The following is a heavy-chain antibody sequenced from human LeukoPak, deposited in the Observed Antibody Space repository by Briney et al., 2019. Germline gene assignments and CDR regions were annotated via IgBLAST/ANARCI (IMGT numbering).Heavy chain of an antibody. CDR2: IGSSGRTT. Sequence: GGSLRLSCAVSGFPFSFYEINWVRQAPGKGLEWVSNIGSSGRTTYYADSVKGRFTISRDNSKNTLYLQMNSLRAEDTAVYYCARARGYSYGYSDYWGQGTLVTVSS. J-gene: IGHJ4*02. CDR3: ARARGYSYGYSDY. CDR1: GFPFSFYE. D-gene: IGHD5-18*01. V-gene: IGHV3-48*03.